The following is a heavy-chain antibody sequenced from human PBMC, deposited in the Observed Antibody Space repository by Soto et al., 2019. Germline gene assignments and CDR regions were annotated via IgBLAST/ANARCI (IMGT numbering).Heavy chain of an antibody. CDR3: ARDDITRAAAIVHGMDV. CDR1: GFTFSSYG. V-gene: IGHV3-33*01. Sequence: GGSLRLSCAASGFTFSSYGMHWVRQAPGKGLEWVAVIWYDGSNKYYADSVKGRFTISRDNSKNTLYLQMNSPRAEDTAVYYCARDDITRAAAIVHGMDVWGQGTTVTVSS. D-gene: IGHD2-2*02. J-gene: IGHJ6*02. CDR2: IWYDGSNK.